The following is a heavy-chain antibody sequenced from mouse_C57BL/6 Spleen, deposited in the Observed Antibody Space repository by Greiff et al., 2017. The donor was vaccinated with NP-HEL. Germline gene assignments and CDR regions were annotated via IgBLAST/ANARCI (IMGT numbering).Heavy chain of an antibody. Sequence: VQLQQSGAELVMPGASVKLSCKASGYTFTSYWMHWVKQRPGQGLEWIGEIDPSDSYTNYNQKFKGKSTLTVDKSSSTAYMQLSSLTSEDSAVYYCATLITTVVATRYFDVWGTGTTVTVSS. J-gene: IGHJ1*03. V-gene: IGHV1-69*01. CDR1: GYTFTSYW. CDR2: IDPSDSYT. D-gene: IGHD1-1*01. CDR3: ATLITTVVATRYFDV.